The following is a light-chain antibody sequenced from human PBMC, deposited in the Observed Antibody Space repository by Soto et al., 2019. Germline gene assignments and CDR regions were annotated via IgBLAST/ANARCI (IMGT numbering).Light chain of an antibody. CDR2: DVS. V-gene: IGLV2-14*01. CDR3: SSYTRSSTRV. J-gene: IGLJ1*01. Sequence: QSVLTQPASVSGSPGQSITISCTGTSRDVGGYNYISWYQQHPGKAPKLMIYDVSNRPSGVSSRFSGSKSGNTASLAISGLQAEDEADYYCSSYTRSSTRVFGTGTKVTVL. CDR1: SRDVGGYNY.